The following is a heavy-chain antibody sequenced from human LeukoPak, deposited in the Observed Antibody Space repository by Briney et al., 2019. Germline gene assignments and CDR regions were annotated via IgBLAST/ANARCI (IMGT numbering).Heavy chain of an antibody. V-gene: IGHV4-31*11. CDR1: GGFISSGGYY. D-gene: IGHD2-15*01. CDR2: IYYSGST. Sequence: SETLSLTCAVYGGFISSGGYYWSWIRQHPGKGLEWIGYIYYSGSTYYNPSLKSRVTISVDTSKNQFSLKLSSVTAADTAVYYCARDRGYSNWFDPWGQGTLVTVSS. CDR3: ARDRGYSNWFDP. J-gene: IGHJ5*02.